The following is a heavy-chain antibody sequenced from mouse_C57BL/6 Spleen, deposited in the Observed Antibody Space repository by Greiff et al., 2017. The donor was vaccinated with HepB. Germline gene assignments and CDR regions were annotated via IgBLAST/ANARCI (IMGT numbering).Heavy chain of an antibody. Sequence: EVKLMESGGGLVQPGGSLKLSCAASGFTFSDYYMYWVRQTPEKRLEWVAYISNGGGSTYYPDTVKGRFTISRDNAKNTLYLQMSRLKSEDTAMYYCARLNYYYGIYWYFDVWGTGTTVTVSS. CDR1: GFTFSDYY. J-gene: IGHJ1*03. D-gene: IGHD1-1*01. CDR3: ARLNYYYGIYWYFDV. V-gene: IGHV5-12*01. CDR2: ISNGGGST.